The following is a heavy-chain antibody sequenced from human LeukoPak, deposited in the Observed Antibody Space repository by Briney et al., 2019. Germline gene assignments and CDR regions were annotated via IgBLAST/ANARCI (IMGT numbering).Heavy chain of an antibody. CDR3: ARGDYDFWSGYYTGNWFDP. D-gene: IGHD3-3*01. CDR2: INPSGGST. Sequence: ASVKVSCKASGYTFTSYYMHWVRQAPGPGLEWMGIINPSGGSTSYAQKFQGRVTMTRDTSSSTVYMELSSLRSEDTAVYYCARGDYDFWSGYYTGNWFDPWGQGTLVTVSS. V-gene: IGHV1-46*03. CDR1: GYTFTSYY. J-gene: IGHJ5*02.